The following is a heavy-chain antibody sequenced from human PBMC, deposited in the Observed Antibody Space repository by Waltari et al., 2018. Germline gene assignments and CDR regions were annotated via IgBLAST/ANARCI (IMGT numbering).Heavy chain of an antibody. V-gene: IGHV4-38-2*01. J-gene: IGHJ2*01. D-gene: IGHD6-19*01. CDR3: ARHNIAVAGVNWYFDL. Sequence: QVQLQESGPGLVKPSETLSLTCAVSGYSISSGYYWGWIRQPPGKGLEWIGSIYHSGSTYYNPSLKSRVTISVDTSKNQFSLKLSSVTAADTAVYYCARHNIAVAGVNWYFDLWGRGTLVTVSS. CDR2: IYHSGST. CDR1: GYSISSGYY.